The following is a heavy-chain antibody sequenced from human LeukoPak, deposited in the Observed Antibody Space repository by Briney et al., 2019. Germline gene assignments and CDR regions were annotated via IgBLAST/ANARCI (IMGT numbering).Heavy chain of an antibody. V-gene: IGHV4-59*01. CDR2: IYYSGST. Sequence: SETLSLTRTVSGGSISSYYWSWIRQPPGKGLEWVGYIYYSGSTNYNPSLKSRVTISVDTSKNQFSLKLSSVTAADTAVYYCARETWYYYDSSGPMAFDIWGQGTMVTVSS. CDR3: ARETWYYYDSSGPMAFDI. J-gene: IGHJ3*02. CDR1: GGSISSYY. D-gene: IGHD3-22*01.